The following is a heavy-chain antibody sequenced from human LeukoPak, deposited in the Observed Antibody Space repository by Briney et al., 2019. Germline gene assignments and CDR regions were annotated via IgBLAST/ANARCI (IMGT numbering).Heavy chain of an antibody. CDR3: ARVRGVAVYDY. D-gene: IGHD2-15*01. J-gene: IGHJ4*02. V-gene: IGHV3-30*04. Sequence: GGSLRLSCAASGFTFSSHAMHWVRQAPGKGLEWVAVISYDGSNKYYADSVKGRFTISRDNSKNTLYLQMNSLRAEDTAVYYCARVRGVAVYDYWGQGTLVTVSS. CDR2: ISYDGSNK. CDR1: GFTFSSHA.